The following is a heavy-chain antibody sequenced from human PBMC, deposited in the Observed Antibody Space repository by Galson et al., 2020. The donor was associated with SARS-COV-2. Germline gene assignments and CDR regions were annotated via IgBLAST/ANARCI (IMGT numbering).Heavy chain of an antibody. Sequence: SGPTLEKPPQTLKLTCTFSGLSLNTHGKCVSWIRQPPGKALEWLARIDWAGDKHYSTTLKTRFTIYKDTSKNQVVLIMTNMDPVDTATYYCARTWITRTASRTFDYWGQGTLVTVSS. CDR2: IDWAGDK. D-gene: IGHD3-10*01. J-gene: IGHJ4*02. CDR3: ARTWITRTASRTFDY. CDR1: GLSLNTHGKC. V-gene: IGHV2-70*11.